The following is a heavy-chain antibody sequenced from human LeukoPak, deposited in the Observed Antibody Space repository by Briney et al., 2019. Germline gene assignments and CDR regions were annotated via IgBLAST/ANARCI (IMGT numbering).Heavy chain of an antibody. J-gene: IGHJ5*02. CDR2: INPSGGST. CDR3: ARGGYCSGGSCESWFDP. V-gene: IGHV1-46*01. D-gene: IGHD2-15*01. Sequence: ASVKVSCKASGYTFTSYYMHWVRQAPGQGLEWMGIINPSGGSTSYAQKFQGRVTMTRDTSTSTVYMELSSLRSEDTAVYYCARGGYCSGGSCESWFDPWGQGTLVTVSS. CDR1: GYTFTSYY.